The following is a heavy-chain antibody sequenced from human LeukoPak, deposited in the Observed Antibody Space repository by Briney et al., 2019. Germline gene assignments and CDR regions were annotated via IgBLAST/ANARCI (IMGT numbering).Heavy chain of an antibody. CDR2: IYYSGST. CDR3: ARPYYYDSSNAFDI. CDR1: GGSISTSNYY. D-gene: IGHD3-22*01. Sequence: KTSETLSLTCTVSGGSISTSNYYWGWIRQPPGKGLEWIGYIYYSGSTNYNPSLKSRVTISVDTSKNQFSLKLSSVTAADTAVYYCARPYYYDSSNAFDIWGQGTMVTVSS. J-gene: IGHJ3*02. V-gene: IGHV4-61*05.